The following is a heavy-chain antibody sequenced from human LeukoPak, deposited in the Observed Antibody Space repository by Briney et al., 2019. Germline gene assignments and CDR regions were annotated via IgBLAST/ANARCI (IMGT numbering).Heavy chain of an antibody. V-gene: IGHV4-59*10. D-gene: IGHD2-21*01. J-gene: IGHJ4*02. CDR3: ARGLRVFDY. CDR2: IYTSGST. CDR1: GGSFSGYY. Sequence: SETLSLTCAVYGGSFSGYYWSWIRQPPGKGLEWIGRIYTSGSTNYNPSLKSRVTISVDTSKNQFSLKLSSVTAADTAVYYCARGLRVFDYWGQGTLVTVSS.